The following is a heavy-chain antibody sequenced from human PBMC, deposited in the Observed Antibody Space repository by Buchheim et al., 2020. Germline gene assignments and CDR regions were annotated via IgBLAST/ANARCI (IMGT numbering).Heavy chain of an antibody. CDR2: ISISGRTI. J-gene: IGHJ4*02. CDR3: ARDGSEGAFDS. V-gene: IGHV3-48*03. CDR1: TFTFSSYE. Sequence: EVQLVESGGGLVQPGGSLRLSCAASTFTFSSYEMNWVRQAPGQGLEWVSYISISGRTIYYADSVQGRFTISRDTAKNSLYLQMNSRRAEDTAVYYCARDGSEGAFDSWGQGTL. D-gene: IGHD1-26*01.